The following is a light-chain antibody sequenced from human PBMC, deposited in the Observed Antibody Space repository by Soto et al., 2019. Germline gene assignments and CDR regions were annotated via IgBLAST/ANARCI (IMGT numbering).Light chain of an antibody. CDR2: EVT. CDR1: SNNVGSHNL. CDR3: CSCAGTSTPYL. J-gene: IGLJ1*01. V-gene: IGLV2-23*02. Sequence: QSALTQPASVSGSPGQSITISCTGTSNNVGSHNLVSWYQQHPGKAPKLMISEVTKRPSGVSHRFSGSKSGNTASLTISGLQAEDEADYYCCSCAGTSTPYLFGTGTKVTV.